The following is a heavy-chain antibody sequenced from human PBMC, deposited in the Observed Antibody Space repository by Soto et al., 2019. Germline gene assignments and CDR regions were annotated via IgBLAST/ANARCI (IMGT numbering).Heavy chain of an antibody. CDR1: GFTFSVYA. Sequence: EVRLLESGGGLVQPGGSLRLSCAASGFTFSVYAMSWVRQAPGKGLEWVSGISGSGDSTHYADSVKGRFTVSRDNSKSMLDLQTNSLRAEDTAIYSCAKALYGGFTYWGQGTLVTVSS. J-gene: IGHJ4*02. V-gene: IGHV3-23*01. CDR2: ISGSGDST. D-gene: IGHD3-10*01. CDR3: AKALYGGFTY.